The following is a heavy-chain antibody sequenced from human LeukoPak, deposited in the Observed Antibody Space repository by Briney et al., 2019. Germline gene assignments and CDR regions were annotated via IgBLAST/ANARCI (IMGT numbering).Heavy chain of an antibody. V-gene: IGHV3-23*01. CDR2: ITASGGNT. D-gene: IGHD2-21*01. CDR1: GFTFSSYA. Sequence: QPGGSLRLSCAASGFTFSSYAMGWVRQAPGKGLEWVSAITASGGNTYYADSVKGRFTISRDNSKNTLYLQVNSLRAEDTAMYYCAKEVAFSNGYSSPNNWYDPWGQGTLVTVSS. J-gene: IGHJ5*02. CDR3: AKEVAFSNGYSSPNNWYDP.